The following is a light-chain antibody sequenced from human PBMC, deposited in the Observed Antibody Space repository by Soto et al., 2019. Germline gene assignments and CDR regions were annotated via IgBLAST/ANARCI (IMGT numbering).Light chain of an antibody. Sequence: EIVLIQSPATLSLSPGERATLSCRASQSVGSYLAWYQHKSGHAPRLLISDASNRATGIPARFSGSGSETDFTLTISSLEPEDSAVYYCQQRSNWPSLTFGGGTKVDIK. CDR1: QSVGSY. J-gene: IGKJ4*01. CDR3: QQRSNWPSLT. V-gene: IGKV3-11*01. CDR2: DAS.